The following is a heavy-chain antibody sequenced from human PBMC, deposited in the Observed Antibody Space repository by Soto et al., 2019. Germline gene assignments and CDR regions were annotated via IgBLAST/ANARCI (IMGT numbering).Heavy chain of an antibody. D-gene: IGHD2-21*02. CDR2: ISGSGGST. J-gene: IGHJ6*02. V-gene: IGHV3-23*01. CDR1: GFTFSSYA. Sequence: GGSLRLSCAASGFTFSSYAMIWARQAPGKGLEWVSGISGSGGSTFYADSVKGRFTISRDHSKNTLYLQMNSLRAEDTAVYYCAKWVVGGVTAMEWYYYGMDVWGQGTTVTVSS. CDR3: AKWVVGGVTAMEWYYYGMDV.